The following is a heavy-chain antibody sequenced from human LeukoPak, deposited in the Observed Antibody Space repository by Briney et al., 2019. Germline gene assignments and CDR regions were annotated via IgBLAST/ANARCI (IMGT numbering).Heavy chain of an antibody. D-gene: IGHD6-13*01. V-gene: IGHV4-59*01. J-gene: IGHJ1*01. CDR1: GGSISSYY. CDR3: ARRPGNSSSGRGYFQH. CDR2: IYYSGST. Sequence: ASETLSLTCTVSGGSISSYYWSWIRQPPGQGLEWIGYIYYSGSTNYNPSLKSRVTISVDTSKNQFSLKLSSVTAADTAVYYCARRPGNSSSGRGYFQHWGQGTLVTVSS.